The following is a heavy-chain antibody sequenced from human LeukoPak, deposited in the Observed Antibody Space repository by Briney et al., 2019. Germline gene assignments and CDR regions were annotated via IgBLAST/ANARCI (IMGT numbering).Heavy chain of an antibody. CDR1: GFTFSTYW. CDR2: IKQDGSEK. J-gene: IGHJ4*02. CDR3: AKDSSGYRNYFDY. D-gene: IGHD3-22*01. V-gene: IGHV3-7*01. Sequence: PGGSLRLSCGASGFTFSTYWMSWVRQAPGKGLEWVANIKQDGSEKYYVDSVRGRFTISRDNAKNSLYLQMNSLRAEDTAVYYCAKDSSGYRNYFDYWGQGTLVTVSS.